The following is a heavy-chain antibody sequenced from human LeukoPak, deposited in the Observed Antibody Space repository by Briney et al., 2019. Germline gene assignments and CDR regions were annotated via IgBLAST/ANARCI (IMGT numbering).Heavy chain of an antibody. D-gene: IGHD3-16*01. CDR3: TGGYYGMDV. V-gene: IGHV3-73*01. CDR2: IRSRANSYAT. CDR1: GFTFSGSA. J-gene: IGHJ6*02. Sequence: PGGSLRLSCAASGFTFSGSAMHWVRQASGKGLEWVGRIRSRANSYATAYAASVKGRFTISRDDSKNTAYLQMNSLETEDTAVYYCTGGYYGMDVWGQGTTVTVSS.